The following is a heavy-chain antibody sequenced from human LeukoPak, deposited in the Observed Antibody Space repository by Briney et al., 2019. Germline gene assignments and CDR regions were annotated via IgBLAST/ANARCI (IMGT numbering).Heavy chain of an antibody. Sequence: SETLSLTCTVSGGSISSSSYYWGWIRQPPGKGLEWIGSIYHSGSTYYNPSLKSRVTMSADMSKNQVSLRLNSVTAADTAVYYCAREGYSTGANWFDSWGQGILVTVSS. CDR1: GGSISSSSYY. V-gene: IGHV4-39*07. CDR2: IYHSGST. J-gene: IGHJ5*01. D-gene: IGHD3-22*01. CDR3: AREGYSTGANWFDS.